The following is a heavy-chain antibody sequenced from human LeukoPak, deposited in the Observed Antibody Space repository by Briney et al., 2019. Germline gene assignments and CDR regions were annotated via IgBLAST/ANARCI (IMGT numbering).Heavy chain of an antibody. J-gene: IGHJ6*03. CDR1: GYSINSGYY. Sequence: SETLSLTCTVSGYSINSGYYWGWIRQPPGKGLEWIGEINHSGSTNYNPSLKSRVTISVDTSKNQFSLKLSSVTAADTAVYYCARTATADYYNYYYYYMDVWGKGTTVTISS. V-gene: IGHV4-38-2*02. D-gene: IGHD2-21*02. CDR2: INHSGST. CDR3: ARTATADYYNYYYYYMDV.